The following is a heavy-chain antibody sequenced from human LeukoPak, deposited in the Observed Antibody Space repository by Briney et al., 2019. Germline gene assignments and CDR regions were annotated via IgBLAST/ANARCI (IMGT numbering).Heavy chain of an antibody. D-gene: IGHD4-23*01. CDR2: INPHKGNT. J-gene: IGHJ4*02. CDR1: GYTFVTCG. Sequence: GASVKVSCKASGYTFVTCGISWVRQAPGQGLQWMGWINPHKGNTNYAQNFQNRVTMTTDTSTNTAYMELRSLRSDDTAVYYCARDKKFVGWHHGNSVGYWGQGTLVTVSS. V-gene: IGHV1-18*01. CDR3: ARDKKFVGWHHGNSVGY.